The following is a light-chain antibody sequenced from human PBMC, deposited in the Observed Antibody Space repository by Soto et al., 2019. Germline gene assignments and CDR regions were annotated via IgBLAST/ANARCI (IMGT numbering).Light chain of an antibody. CDR2: AAS. CDR1: QGLSSK. V-gene: IGKV1-9*01. CDR3: HQRKTSPPEYA. J-gene: IGKJ2*01. Sequence: IQLTQSPSSLSASVGDRVTITCRASQGLSSKLAWYQQKPGKAPKLLIYAASTLQSWVPSRFSGSGSGTDFTLTINSLQPEDFSTYYFHQRKTSPPEYAVGQGTNLEIK.